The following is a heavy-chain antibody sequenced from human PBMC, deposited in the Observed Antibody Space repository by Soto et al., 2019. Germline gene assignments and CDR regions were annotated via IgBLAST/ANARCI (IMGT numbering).Heavy chain of an antibody. CDR3: AKQRADYGSGADNFYFES. CDR1: GVTFSNCA. CDR2: LSGSGGTT. Sequence: LSXSCTVSGVTFSNCAMNWVRQAPGKCVEWVSSLSGSGGTTYYADSVKGRFIISRDNSKNTLYLLMNSLRAEDTALYYCAKQRADYGSGADNFYFESWGQGALFSVSS. J-gene: IGHJ4*02. D-gene: IGHD3-10*01. V-gene: IGHV3-23*01.